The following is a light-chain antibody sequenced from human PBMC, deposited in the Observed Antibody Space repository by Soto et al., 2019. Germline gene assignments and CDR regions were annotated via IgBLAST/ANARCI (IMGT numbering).Light chain of an antibody. V-gene: IGKV3-20*01. J-gene: IGKJ4*02. CDR1: QSVSPSS. CDR2: GAS. Sequence: EIALTQSPGTLSLSPGERDTLPCRASQSVSPSSLAWYQQRPGQSPRLLIYGASSRATGIPDRFSGRGSGTDFTLIISRLEPEDFAVYYCQQFAGSFGGGTKVDIK. CDR3: QQFAGS.